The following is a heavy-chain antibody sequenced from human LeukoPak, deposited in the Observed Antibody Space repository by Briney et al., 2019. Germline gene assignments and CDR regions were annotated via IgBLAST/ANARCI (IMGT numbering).Heavy chain of an antibody. J-gene: IGHJ5*02. V-gene: IGHV4-59*01. D-gene: IGHD3-22*01. CDR1: GGSIRSYY. CDR3: ARAMPYDSSGFWFDP. Sequence: SETLSLTCTVSGGSIRSYYWSWIRQPPGKGLEWIGYIYYSGSTNYNPSLKSRVTISVDTSKNQFSLKLSSVTAAGTAVYYCARAMPYDSSGFWFDPWGQGTLVTVSS. CDR2: IYYSGST.